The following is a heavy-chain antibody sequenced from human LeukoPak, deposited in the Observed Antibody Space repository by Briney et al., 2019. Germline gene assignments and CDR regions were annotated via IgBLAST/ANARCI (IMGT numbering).Heavy chain of an antibody. V-gene: IGHV3-43*01. CDR1: GFTFDVYT. D-gene: IGHD3-10*01. CDR2: ISWDGKIT. Sequence: GGSLRLSCAVSGFTFDVYTMHWVRLRPGKGLEWVSLISWDGKITHYAEAVKGRFTISRDNSKNTLYLQMNSLRAEDTAVYYCAKDPATMVRGVLEDWGQGTLVTVSS. J-gene: IGHJ4*02. CDR3: AKDPATMVRGVLED.